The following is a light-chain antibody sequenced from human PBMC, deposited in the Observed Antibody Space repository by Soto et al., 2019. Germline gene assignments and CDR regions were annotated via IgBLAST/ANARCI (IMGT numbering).Light chain of an antibody. V-gene: IGKV1-9*01. CDR3: QQLNIYPLT. CDR2: AAS. J-gene: IGKJ4*01. CDR1: QGISSY. Sequence: IQLTQSPSSLSASVGDRVNITCRASQGISSYLAWYQQKPGKAPKLLIYAASTLQSGVPSRFRGSGSGTDFTLTSSSLQPEDCASYYCQQLNIYPLTFGGGTKLQIK.